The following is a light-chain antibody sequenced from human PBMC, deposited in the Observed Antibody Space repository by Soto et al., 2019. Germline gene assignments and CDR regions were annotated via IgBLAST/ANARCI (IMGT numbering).Light chain of an antibody. Sequence: EIVLTQSPGTLSLSPGERATLSCRASQSVSSSYLAWYQQKPGQPPRLLIYGASSRATGIPDRFSGSGAGTDFTLTISRLEPEDFAVYYCRQYGSSPPTFGQGTKVEIK. CDR1: QSVSSSY. CDR2: GAS. V-gene: IGKV3-20*01. J-gene: IGKJ1*01. CDR3: RQYGSSPPT.